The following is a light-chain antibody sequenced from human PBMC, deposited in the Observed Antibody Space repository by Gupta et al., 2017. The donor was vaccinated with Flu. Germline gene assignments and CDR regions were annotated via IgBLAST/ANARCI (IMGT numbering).Light chain of an antibody. CDR3: CSYATNSPHWV. V-gene: IGLV2-23*02. CDR1: TSAIGSHDL. CDR2: GVS. Sequence: ITISCTGTTSAIGSHDLVSWYQQHPGKGPKLIIYGVSKWPSGVSTRFSGSKSGNTASLTISGLQPEDEADYYCCSYATNSPHWVFGGGTKVTVV. J-gene: IGLJ3*02.